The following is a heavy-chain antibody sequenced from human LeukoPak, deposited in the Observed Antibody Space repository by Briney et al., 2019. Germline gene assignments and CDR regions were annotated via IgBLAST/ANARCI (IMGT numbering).Heavy chain of an antibody. D-gene: IGHD2-21*01. CDR1: GGSISSYY. Sequence: SETLSLTCTVSGGSISSYYWSWIRQPPGKGLEWIGYIYYSGSTNYNPSLKSRVTISVDTSKNQFSLKLSSVTAADTAVYYCARLALLSWFDPWGQGTLVTVSS. V-gene: IGHV4-59*01. CDR2: IYYSGST. J-gene: IGHJ5*02. CDR3: ARLALLSWFDP.